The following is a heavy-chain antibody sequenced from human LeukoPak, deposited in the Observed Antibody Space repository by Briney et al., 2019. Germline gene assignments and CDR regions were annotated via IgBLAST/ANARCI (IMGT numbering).Heavy chain of an antibody. V-gene: IGHV1-8*01. CDR2: MNPNSGNT. CDR3: ARRTYYYDSSGYYIDY. D-gene: IGHD3-22*01. J-gene: IGHJ4*02. CDR1: GYTFTSYD. Sequence: RASVKVSCKASGYTFTSYDINWVRQATGQWLEWMGWMNPNSGNTGYAQKFQGRVTMTRNTSISTAYMELSSLRSEDTAVYYCARRTYYYDSSGYYIDYWGQGTLVTVSS.